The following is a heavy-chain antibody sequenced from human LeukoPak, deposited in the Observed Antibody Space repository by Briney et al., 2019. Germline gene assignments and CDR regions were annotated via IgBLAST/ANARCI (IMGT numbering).Heavy chain of an antibody. D-gene: IGHD1-26*01. Sequence: GGSLRLSCAASGFTFANSWMAWVRQAPGKGLEWVANIRQDGSTKHYADSLKGRFTISRDNPKNSLFLQMNNLRADDTAIYYCTRDTIGSLDYWGQGILVTVAS. CDR2: IRQDGSTK. CDR1: GFTFANSW. J-gene: IGHJ4*02. V-gene: IGHV3-7*01. CDR3: TRDTIGSLDY.